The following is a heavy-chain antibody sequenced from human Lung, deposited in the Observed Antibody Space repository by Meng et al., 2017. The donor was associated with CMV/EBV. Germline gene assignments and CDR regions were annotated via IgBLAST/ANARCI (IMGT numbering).Heavy chain of an antibody. CDR1: GFSFSTYT. J-gene: IGHJ3*02. Sequence: GESLKISCAPSGFSFSTYTLHWVRQAPGKGLEWVASISSSRSYINYADPVKGRFTISRDNAKDSLYLQMSSLRAEDTAVYYCARERLYQPLWGDALDIWGQETXVTVSS. D-gene: IGHD2-2*01. CDR2: ISSSRSYI. V-gene: IGHV3-21*06. CDR3: ARERLYQPLWGDALDI.